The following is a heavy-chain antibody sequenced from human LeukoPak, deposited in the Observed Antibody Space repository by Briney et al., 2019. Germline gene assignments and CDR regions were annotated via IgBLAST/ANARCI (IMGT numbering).Heavy chain of an antibody. CDR2: IYYSGST. CDR1: GGSISSSSYY. J-gene: IGHJ5*02. D-gene: IGHD6-6*01. CDR3: ARQPYSSSSRWFDP. V-gene: IGHV4-39*01. Sequence: SETLSLTCTVSGGSISSSSYYWGWIRQPPGKGLEWIGSIYYSGSTYYNPSLKSRVTISVDTSKNQFSLKLSSVTAADTAVYYCARQPYSSSSRWFDPWGQGTLVTVSS.